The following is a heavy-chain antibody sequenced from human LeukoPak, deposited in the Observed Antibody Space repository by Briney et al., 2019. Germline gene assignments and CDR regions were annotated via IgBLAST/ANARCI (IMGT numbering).Heavy chain of an antibody. J-gene: IGHJ6*03. CDR1: GGSISTYY. CDR2: IYYNGNT. CDR3: ARLKGEMITIRPYYHYYMDV. D-gene: IGHD5-24*01. Sequence: SETLSLTCTVSGGSISTYYWTWIRQPPRKGQEWLGHIYYNGNTNYNPSLPSRVTTSLNTSKNQFSLNLTSVTAADTAVYYCARLKGEMITIRPYYHYYMDVWGKGTTVTVSS. V-gene: IGHV4-59*01.